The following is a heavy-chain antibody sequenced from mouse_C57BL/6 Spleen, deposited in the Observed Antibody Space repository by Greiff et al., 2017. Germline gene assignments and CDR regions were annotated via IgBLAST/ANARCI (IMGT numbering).Heavy chain of an antibody. D-gene: IGHD2-3*01. CDR1: GYAFSSSW. J-gene: IGHJ2*01. CDR3: ARSDDPRDY. CDR2: IYPGDGDT. V-gene: IGHV1-82*01. Sequence: VQLQQSGPELVKPGASVKLSCKASGYAFSSSWMHWVKQRPGKGLEWIGRIYPGDGDTNYNGKFKGKATLTADKSSSTAYMQLSSLTSEDSAVYFCARSDDPRDYWGQGTTLTVSS.